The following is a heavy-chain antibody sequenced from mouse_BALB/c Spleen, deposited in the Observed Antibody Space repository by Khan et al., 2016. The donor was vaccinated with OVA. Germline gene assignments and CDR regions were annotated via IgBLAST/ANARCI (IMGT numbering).Heavy chain of an antibody. J-gene: IGHJ3*01. Sequence: EVQLQESGPGLVKPSQSLSLTCTVTGYSITSDYAWNWIRQFPGNKLEWMGYISYSGSTTYNPSLKSRISITRDTSKNQFFLHLNSVTTEDTATYYCARWFTYGGQGTLVTVSA. CDR2: ISYSGST. CDR3: ARWFTY. V-gene: IGHV3-2*02. CDR1: GYSITSDYA.